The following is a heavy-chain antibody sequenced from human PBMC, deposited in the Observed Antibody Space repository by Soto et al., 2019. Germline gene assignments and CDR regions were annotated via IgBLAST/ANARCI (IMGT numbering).Heavy chain of an antibody. V-gene: IGHV3-23*01. CDR2: IAGNGGRT. J-gene: IGHJ4*02. CDR1: GFTFSTYT. CDR3: AKDRVPDGRCTFDS. D-gene: IGHD2-8*01. Sequence: EVQLLESGGGLVQPGGSLRLSCSASGFTFSTYTMNLVRQAPGKGLEWVSAIAGNGGRTDYADSMKGRVTISRDNSENTLCLQMNSLRPEDTAVYYCAKDRVPDGRCTFDSLGQGSLVTVAS.